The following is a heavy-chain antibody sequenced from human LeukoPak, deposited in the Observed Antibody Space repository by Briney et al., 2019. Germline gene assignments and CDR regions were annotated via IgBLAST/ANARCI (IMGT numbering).Heavy chain of an antibody. CDR3: ARLRYYAMDV. V-gene: IGHV3-48*01. J-gene: IGHJ6*02. CDR2: ISSSSRTI. Sequence: PGGSLRLSCAASGFAFSDFTMSWVRQAPGKGLEWVSYISSSSRTISYADSVKGRFTISRDNAKNSLYLQMNSLRAEDTAVYYCARLRYYAMDVWGQGTTVTAS. CDR1: GFAFSDFT.